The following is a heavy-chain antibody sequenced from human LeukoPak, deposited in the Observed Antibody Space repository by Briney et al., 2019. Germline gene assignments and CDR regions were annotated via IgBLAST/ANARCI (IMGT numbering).Heavy chain of an antibody. V-gene: IGHV1-3*01. D-gene: IGHD3-3*01. CDR2: INAGNGNT. J-gene: IGHJ5*02. Sequence: ASVKVSCKASGYTFTSYAMHWVRQAPGQRLEWMGWINAGNGNTKYSQKFQGRVTITRDTSASTASMELSSLRSEDTAVYYCAREIRFLEWFSNWFDPWGQGTLVTVSS. CDR1: GYTFTSYA. CDR3: AREIRFLEWFSNWFDP.